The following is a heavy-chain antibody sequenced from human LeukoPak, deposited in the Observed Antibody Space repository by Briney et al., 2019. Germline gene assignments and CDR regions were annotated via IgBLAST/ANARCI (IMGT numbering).Heavy chain of an antibody. V-gene: IGHV3-11*01. J-gene: IGHJ5*02. CDR1: GFTFSDYY. Sequence: PGGSLRLPCAASGFTFSDYYMSWIRQAPGKGLEWVSYISSSGSTIYYADSVKGRFTISRDNAKNSLYLQMNSLRAEDTAVYYCAREHCSSTSCYIFNWFDPWGQGTLVTVSS. CDR2: ISSSGSTI. D-gene: IGHD2-2*02. CDR3: AREHCSSTSCYIFNWFDP.